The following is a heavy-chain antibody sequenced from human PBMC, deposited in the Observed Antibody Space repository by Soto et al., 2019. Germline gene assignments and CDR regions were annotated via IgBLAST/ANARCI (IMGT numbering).Heavy chain of an antibody. CDR1: GYTFTSYG. J-gene: IGHJ3*02. V-gene: IGHV1-18*04. D-gene: IGHD3-3*01. CDR2: ISAYNGNT. Sequence: GASVKVSCKASGYTFTSYGISWVRQAPGQGLEWMGWISAYNGNTNYAQKLQGRVTMTTDTSTSTAYMELRSLRSDDTAVYYCAVSSSLEWLLPDAFDIWGQGTMVTV. CDR3: AVSSSLEWLLPDAFDI.